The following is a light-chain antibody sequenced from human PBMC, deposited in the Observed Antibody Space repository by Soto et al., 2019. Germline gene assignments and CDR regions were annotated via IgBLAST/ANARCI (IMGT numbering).Light chain of an antibody. CDR1: QSVSSSY. CDR2: GAS. CDR3: QQYGSSPLT. V-gene: IGKV3-20*01. Sequence: EIVLTQSPGTLSLSPGERATLSCRASQSVSSSYLAWYQXXXXXAPRLLIYGASSRATGIPDRFSGSGSGTDFTLTISRLEPEDFAVYYCQQYGSSPLTFGQGTRLEIK. J-gene: IGKJ5*01.